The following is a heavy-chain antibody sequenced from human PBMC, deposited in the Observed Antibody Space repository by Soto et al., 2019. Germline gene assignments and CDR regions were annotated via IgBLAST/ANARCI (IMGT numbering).Heavy chain of an antibody. D-gene: IGHD3-22*01. CDR2: IYYSGST. CDR3: ARDYDSSGYYYQY. V-gene: IGHV4-30-4*02. Sequence: SETLSLTCTVSGGSIISGDYYWSWIRQPPGKGLEWIGYIYYSGSTNYNPSLKSRVTISVDTSKNQFSMKLSSVTAADTAVYYCARDYDSSGYYYQYWGQGTLVTVSS. CDR1: GGSIISGDYY. J-gene: IGHJ4*02.